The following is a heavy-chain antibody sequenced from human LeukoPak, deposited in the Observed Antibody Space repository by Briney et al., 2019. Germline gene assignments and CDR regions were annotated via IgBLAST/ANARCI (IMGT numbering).Heavy chain of an antibody. CDR3: AKSVSSSWRGISDYFDY. CDR1: GFTFDDYA. CDR2: ISWNSGSI. J-gene: IGHJ4*02. V-gene: IGHV3-9*01. Sequence: GGSLRLSCAASGFTFDDYAMHWVRQAPGKGLEWVSGISWNSGSIGYADSVKGRFTISRDSAKNSLYLQMNSLRAEDTALYYCAKSVSSSWRGISDYFDYWGQGTLVTVSS. D-gene: IGHD6-13*01.